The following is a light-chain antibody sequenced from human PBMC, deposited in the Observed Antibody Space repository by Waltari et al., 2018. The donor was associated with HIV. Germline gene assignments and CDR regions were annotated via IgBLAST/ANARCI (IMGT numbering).Light chain of an antibody. CDR3: SSYTSSDTVV. CDR1: SSDVGGYNA. V-gene: IGLV2-14*01. J-gene: IGLJ2*01. CDR2: EVS. Sequence: QSALTQPASVSGSPGQSIRIPCTGTSSDVGGYNAVSWYQHHPAKAPKLVILEVSNRPSGVSNRFSGSKSGNRASLTISGLQAEDEAYYYCSSYTSSDTVVFGGGTKVTVL.